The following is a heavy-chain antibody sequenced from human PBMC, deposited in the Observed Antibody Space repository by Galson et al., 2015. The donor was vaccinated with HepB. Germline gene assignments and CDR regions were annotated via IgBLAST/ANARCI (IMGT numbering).Heavy chain of an antibody. V-gene: IGHV3-74*01. CDR2: INSDGSST. CDR3: ARESVEMATMIY. CDR1: GFTLRSYW. D-gene: IGHD5-24*01. J-gene: IGHJ4*02. Sequence: SLRLSCAASGFTLRSYWMRWVRQAPGKGLAWVSRINSDGSSTNYADSVKGRFTISRDNAKNTLYLQMNSLRAEDTAVYYCARESVEMATMIYWGQGTLVTVSS.